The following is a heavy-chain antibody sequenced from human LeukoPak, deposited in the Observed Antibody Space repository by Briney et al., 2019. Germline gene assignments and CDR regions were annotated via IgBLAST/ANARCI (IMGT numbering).Heavy chain of an antibody. V-gene: IGHV3-15*01. Sequence: GGSLRLSCAASGFTVSSNYMSWVRQAPGKGLEWVGRINSKTDGGTTDYAAPVKGRFTISRDDSKNTLYLQLNSLKTEDTAVYFCTTPLYSTAWYNAFDIWGQGTMVTVSS. D-gene: IGHD6-19*01. CDR1: GFTVSSNY. CDR2: INSKTDGGTT. CDR3: TTPLYSTAWYNAFDI. J-gene: IGHJ3*02.